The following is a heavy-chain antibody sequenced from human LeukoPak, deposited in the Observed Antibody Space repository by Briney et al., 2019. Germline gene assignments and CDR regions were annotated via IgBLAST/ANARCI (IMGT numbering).Heavy chain of an antibody. CDR3: ARRGSYYGPFDY. J-gene: IGHJ4*02. CDR1: GGSISSYY. V-gene: IGHV4-59*08. D-gene: IGHD1-26*01. Sequence: SETLSLTCTVSGGSISSYYWSWIRQPPGKGLEWIGYIYYSGSTNYNPSLKSRVTISVDTSKNQLSLKLSSVTAADTAVYYCARRGSYYGPFDYWGQGTLVTVSS. CDR2: IYYSGST.